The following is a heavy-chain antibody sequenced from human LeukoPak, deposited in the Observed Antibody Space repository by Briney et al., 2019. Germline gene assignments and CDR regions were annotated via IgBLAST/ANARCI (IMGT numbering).Heavy chain of an antibody. Sequence: GGSLRLSCTASGFTFSSYSMNWVRQAPGKGLEWVSYISSSGSTIYYADSVKGRFTISRDNAKNSLYLQMNSLRAEDAAVYYCARDLTSGYSESYAFDIWGQGTMVTVSS. CDR1: GFTFSSYS. CDR3: ARDLTSGYSESYAFDI. D-gene: IGHD5-18*01. J-gene: IGHJ3*02. V-gene: IGHV3-48*04. CDR2: ISSSGSTI.